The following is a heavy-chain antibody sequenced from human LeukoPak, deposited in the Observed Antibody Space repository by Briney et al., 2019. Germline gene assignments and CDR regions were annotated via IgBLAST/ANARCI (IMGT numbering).Heavy chain of an antibody. CDR1: GFTFSNYW. Sequence: PGGSLRLSSAASGFTFSNYWMSWVRQAPGKGLEWVAHINMDGSEKYYVDSVKGRFTISRDNAKNSLYLQMNSLRVEDTAVYYCARDKVTYWGQGTLVTVSS. CDR3: ARDKVTY. V-gene: IGHV3-7*01. J-gene: IGHJ4*02. CDR2: INMDGSEK.